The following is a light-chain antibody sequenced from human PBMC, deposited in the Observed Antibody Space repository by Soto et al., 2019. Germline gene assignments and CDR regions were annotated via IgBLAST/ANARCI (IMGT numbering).Light chain of an antibody. CDR2: DVS. CDR3: QQRYDWPWT. Sequence: EIVMTQSPATLSVSPGERAALSCRASQSVSNNYLAWYQQKPGQAPRLFIYDVSKRATGIPARFSGSGSGTDFTLTISSLEPEDFAVYFCQQRYDWPWTFGLGTKVDIK. J-gene: IGKJ1*01. CDR1: QSVSNNY. V-gene: IGKV3-11*01.